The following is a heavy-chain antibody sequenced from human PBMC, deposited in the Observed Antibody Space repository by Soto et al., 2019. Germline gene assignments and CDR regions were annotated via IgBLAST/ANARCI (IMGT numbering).Heavy chain of an antibody. D-gene: IGHD3-3*01. CDR1: GFTFRSYA. CDR2: ISGSGGST. Sequence: GGSLRLSCAASGFTFRSYAMSWVRQAPGKGLEWVSAISGSGGSTYNADSVKGRFTISRDNSKNTLYLQMNSLRAEDTAVYYCSRDSMAALSYDFWSVIGMDVWGQGTTVTVSS. CDR3: SRDSMAALSYDFWSVIGMDV. V-gene: IGHV3-23*01. J-gene: IGHJ6*02.